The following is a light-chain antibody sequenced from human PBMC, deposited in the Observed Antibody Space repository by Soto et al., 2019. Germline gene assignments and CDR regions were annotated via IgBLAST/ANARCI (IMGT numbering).Light chain of an antibody. Sequence: DIQMTQSPSTLSASVGDRVTITCRASQSISSWLAWYQQTPGKAPKLLIYKASSLESGVPSRFSGSGSGTEFTLTISSLQPDDFATYYCQPYNRYWTFGQGTKVEIK. CDR2: KAS. V-gene: IGKV1-5*03. CDR3: QPYNRYWT. CDR1: QSISSW. J-gene: IGKJ1*01.